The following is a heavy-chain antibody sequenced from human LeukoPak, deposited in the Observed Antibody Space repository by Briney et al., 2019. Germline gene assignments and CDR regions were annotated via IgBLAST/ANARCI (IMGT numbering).Heavy chain of an antibody. V-gene: IGHV1-2*06. J-gene: IGHJ4*02. CDR3: ARDYDSSGFGDY. D-gene: IGHD3-22*01. CDR2: INPNSGGT. CDR1: GYTFTGDY. Sequence: ASVKVSCKASGYTFTGDYMHWVRQAPGQGLEWMGRINPNSGGTNYAQKFQGRVTMTRDTSISTAYMELSRLRSDDTAVYYCARDYDSSGFGDYWGQGTLVTVSS.